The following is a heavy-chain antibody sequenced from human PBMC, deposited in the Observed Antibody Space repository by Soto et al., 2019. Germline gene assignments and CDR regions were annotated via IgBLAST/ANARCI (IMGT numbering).Heavy chain of an antibody. Sequence: LALTCTVSGGSIRNVYWSWIRQPPGKGLEWIGFIFHSGNAKYNPSLKSRVTMSVDTSKNQFSLSLDSVTAADTAVYFCARAHAPTLPFDYWGQGTLVTVSS. CDR1: GGSIRNVY. J-gene: IGHJ4*02. CDR2: IFHSGNA. D-gene: IGHD2-15*01. V-gene: IGHV4-59*01. CDR3: ARAHAPTLPFDY.